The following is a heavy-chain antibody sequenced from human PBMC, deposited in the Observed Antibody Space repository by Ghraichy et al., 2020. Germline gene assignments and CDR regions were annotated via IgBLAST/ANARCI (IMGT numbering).Heavy chain of an antibody. V-gene: IGHV4-31*03. CDR2: IYYSGST. CDR3: ARERLEQLWSIGYD. CDR1: GGSISSGGYY. D-gene: IGHD6-6*01. J-gene: IGHJ4*02. Sequence: SETLSLTCTVSGGSISSGGYYWSWIRQHPGKGLEWIGYIYYSGSTYYNPSLKSRVTISVDTSKNQFSLKLSSVTAADTAVYYCARERLEQLWSIGYDWGQGTLVTVSS.